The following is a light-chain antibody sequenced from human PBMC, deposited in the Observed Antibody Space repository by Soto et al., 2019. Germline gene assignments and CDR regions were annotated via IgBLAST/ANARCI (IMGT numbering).Light chain of an antibody. CDR1: SSNIGAGYD. CDR3: QSYDSSLSGSYV. CDR2: GNS. Sequence: QSVLTQPPSGSGAPGQRVTISCTGSSSNIGAGYDVHWYQQRPGTAPKLLIYGNSNRPSGVPDRFSGSKSGTSAYLAITGLQAEDEADYYCQSYDSSLSGSYVFGTGTKVTVL. V-gene: IGLV1-40*01. J-gene: IGLJ1*01.